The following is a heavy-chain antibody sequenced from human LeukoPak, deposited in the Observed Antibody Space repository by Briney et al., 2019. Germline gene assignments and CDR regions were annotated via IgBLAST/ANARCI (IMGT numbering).Heavy chain of an antibody. CDR3: AKDRGMVTAIPSASLQH. Sequence: GGSLRLSCAASGFTFSSYGMHWVRQAPGKGLEWVAVISYDGSNKYYADSVKGRFTISRDNSKNTLYLQMNSLRAEDTAVYYCAKDRGMVTAIPSASLQHWGQGTLVTVSS. J-gene: IGHJ1*01. CDR1: GFTFSSYG. V-gene: IGHV3-30*18. CDR2: ISYDGSNK. D-gene: IGHD2-21*02.